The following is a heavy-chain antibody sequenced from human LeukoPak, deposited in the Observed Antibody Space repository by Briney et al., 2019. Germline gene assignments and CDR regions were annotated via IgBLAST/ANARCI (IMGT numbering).Heavy chain of an antibody. V-gene: IGHV3-23*01. CDR2: ISGSGGST. J-gene: IGHJ3*02. CDR3: ARYCSSTSCYRSPDAFDI. CDR1: GFTFSSDA. D-gene: IGHD2-2*01. Sequence: GGSLRLSCAASGFTFSSDAMSWVRQAPGKGLEWVSAISGSGGSTYYADSVKGRFTISRDNSKNTLYLQMNSLRAEDTAVYYCARYCSSTSCYRSPDAFDIWGQGTMVTVSS.